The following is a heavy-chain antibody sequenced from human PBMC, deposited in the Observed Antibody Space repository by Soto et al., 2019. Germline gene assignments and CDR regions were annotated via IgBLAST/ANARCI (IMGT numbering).Heavy chain of an antibody. V-gene: IGHV1-18*01. CDR2: ISAYNGNT. CDR1: GYTFTSYG. Sequence: QVQLVQSGAEVKKPGASVKVSCKASGYTFTSYGISWVRQAPGQGLEWMGWISAYNGNTNYAPKLQGRVTMTTDTXXSTAYMELRSLRSDDTAVYYCARSRSLGVVVTARYWGQGTLVTVSS. J-gene: IGHJ4*02. CDR3: ARSRSLGVVVTARY. D-gene: IGHD2-21*02.